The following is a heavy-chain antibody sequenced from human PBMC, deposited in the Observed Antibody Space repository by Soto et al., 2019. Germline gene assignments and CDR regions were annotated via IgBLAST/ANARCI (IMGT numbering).Heavy chain of an antibody. CDR2: IWYDGSNK. V-gene: IGHV3-33*01. D-gene: IGHD2-2*01. Sequence: QVQLVESGGGVVQPGRSLRLSCAASGFTFSSYGMHWVRQAPGKGMAWVAVIWYDGSNKYYADSVKGRFTISRDNSKNTLYLQMNSLRAEDTAVDYCARDHEDIGVVPAAMSSDYWGQGTLVTVSS. CDR1: GFTFSSYG. CDR3: ARDHEDIGVVPAAMSSDY. J-gene: IGHJ4*02.